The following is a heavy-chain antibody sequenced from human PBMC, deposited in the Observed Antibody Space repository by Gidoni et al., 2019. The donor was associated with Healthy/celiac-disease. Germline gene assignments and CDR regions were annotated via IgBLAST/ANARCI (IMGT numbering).Heavy chain of an antibody. CDR2: IYSGGST. Sequence: EVQLVESGGGLVQPGGSLRLSCAASGFPVSSNYMSWVRQAPGKGLEWVSVIYSGGSTYYADSVKGRFTISRDNSKNTLYLQMNSLRAEDTAVYYCAREAYGSGSKAFDYWGQGTLVTVSS. CDR1: GFPVSSNY. CDR3: AREAYGSGSKAFDY. D-gene: IGHD3-10*01. V-gene: IGHV3-66*01. J-gene: IGHJ4*02.